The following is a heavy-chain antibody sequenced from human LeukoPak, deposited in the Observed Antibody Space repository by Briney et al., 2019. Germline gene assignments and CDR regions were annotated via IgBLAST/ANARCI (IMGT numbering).Heavy chain of an antibody. Sequence: GGSLRLSCAASGFTFSSYSMNWVRQAPGKGLEWVSYISSSSSTIYYADSAKGRFTISRDNAKNSLYLQMNSLRAEDTAVYYCARSRRWADAFDIWGQGTMVTVSS. CDR1: GFTFSSYS. D-gene: IGHD4-23*01. CDR3: ARSRRWADAFDI. CDR2: ISSSSSTI. V-gene: IGHV3-48*01. J-gene: IGHJ3*02.